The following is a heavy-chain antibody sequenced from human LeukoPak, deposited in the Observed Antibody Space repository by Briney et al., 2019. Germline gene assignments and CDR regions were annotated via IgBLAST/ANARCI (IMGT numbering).Heavy chain of an antibody. CDR2: MYSSGST. CDR1: GGSISTYY. V-gene: IGHV4-59*08. J-gene: IGHJ4*02. Sequence: SETLSLTCTVSGGSISTYYWSWIRQPPGKGLEWIGCMYSSGSTNYNPSLNSRVTILANTSKNQFSLKLSSVTAADTAVYYCARLDSSGYHSDYWGQGTLVTVSS. CDR3: ARLDSSGYHSDY. D-gene: IGHD3-22*01.